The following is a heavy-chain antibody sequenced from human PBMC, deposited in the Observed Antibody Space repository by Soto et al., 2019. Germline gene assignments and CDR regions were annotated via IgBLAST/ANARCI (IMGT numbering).Heavy chain of an antibody. Sequence: LSLTCTVSGDSLDSGDSYWSWIRQPPGKGLEWIGYIYHYGSTSYNPSLKSRLIISVDTSKNQFSLKVSSVTGADTAVYYCARGVYADYSYYFEYWGQGALVTVSS. D-gene: IGHD4-17*01. CDR1: GDSLDSGDSY. CDR2: IYHYGST. J-gene: IGHJ4*02. CDR3: ARGVYADYSYYFEY. V-gene: IGHV4-30-4*01.